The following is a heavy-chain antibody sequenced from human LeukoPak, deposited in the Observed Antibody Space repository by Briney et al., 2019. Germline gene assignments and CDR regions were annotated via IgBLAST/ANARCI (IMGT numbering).Heavy chain of an antibody. J-gene: IGHJ4*02. CDR2: IYYSGST. V-gene: IGHV4-30-4*01. D-gene: IGHD4-23*01. Sequence: SQTLSLTCTVSGGSISSGDYYWSWIRQPPGKGLEWIGYIYYSGSTYYNPSLKSRVTISVDTSKNQFSLKLSSVTAADTAVYYCARAGDYGGNSQGYWGQGTLVTVPS. CDR3: ARAGDYGGNSQGY. CDR1: GGSISSGDYY.